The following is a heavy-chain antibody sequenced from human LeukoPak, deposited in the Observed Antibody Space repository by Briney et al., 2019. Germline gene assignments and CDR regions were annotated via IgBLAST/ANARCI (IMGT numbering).Heavy chain of an antibody. J-gene: IGHJ6*02. CDR1: GDSISTNTYY. D-gene: IGHD7-27*01. Sequence: PSETLSLTCTVSGDSISTNTYYWGWIRQPPGKGLEGIGSIFYSGSTYYNPSLKSRVTISVDTSKNQFSLRLSSVTAADTAVYYCARQQSNWASGPGMDVWGQGTTVTVSS. V-gene: IGHV4-39*01. CDR3: ARQQSNWASGPGMDV. CDR2: IFYSGST.